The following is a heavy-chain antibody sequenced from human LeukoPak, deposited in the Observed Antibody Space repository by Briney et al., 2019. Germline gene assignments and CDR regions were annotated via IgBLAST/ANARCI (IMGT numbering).Heavy chain of an antibody. CDR1: GGSISSSSYN. D-gene: IGHD3-22*01. Sequence: PSETLSLTCIVSGGSISSSSYNWGWIRQPPGKGLEWIGSIYYSGTTYYNPSLKSRVTISVDTSKNQFSLKLSSVTAADTAVYYCARGNYYDSSGYYHPPFDYWGQGTLVTVSS. J-gene: IGHJ4*02. CDR3: ARGNYYDSSGYYHPPFDY. V-gene: IGHV4-39*07. CDR2: IYYSGTT.